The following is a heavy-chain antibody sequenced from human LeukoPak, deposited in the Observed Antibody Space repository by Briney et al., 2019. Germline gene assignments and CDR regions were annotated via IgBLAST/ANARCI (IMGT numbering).Heavy chain of an antibody. D-gene: IGHD6-13*01. J-gene: IGHJ4*02. Sequence: PSETLSLTCTVSGYSISSGYYWGWIRQPPGKGLEWIGSIYHSGSTYYNPSLKSRVTISVDTSKNQFSLKLSSVTAADTAVYYCARDRGQSIAAAGSDYWGQGTLVTVSS. CDR3: ARDRGQSIAAAGSDY. CDR1: GYSISSGYY. CDR2: IYHSGST. V-gene: IGHV4-38-2*02.